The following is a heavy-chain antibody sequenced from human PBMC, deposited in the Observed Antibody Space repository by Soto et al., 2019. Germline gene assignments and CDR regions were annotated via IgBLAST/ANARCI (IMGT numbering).Heavy chain of an antibody. J-gene: IGHJ4*02. CDR2: ISAYNGNT. D-gene: IGHD6-19*01. CDR3: ARDSKQWFRYFDY. CDR1: GYRMPVYR. V-gene: IGHV1-18*01. Sequence: VLVKRACKTSGYRMPVYRGGWGRNTPGQGLEWMGWISAYNGNTNYAQKLQGRVTMTTDTSTSTSYMELRSLRSDDTAVYYCARDSKQWFRYFDYWGQGTLVTVS.